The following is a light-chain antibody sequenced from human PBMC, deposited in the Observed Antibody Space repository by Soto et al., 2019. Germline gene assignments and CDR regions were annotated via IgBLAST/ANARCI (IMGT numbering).Light chain of an antibody. J-gene: IGKJ1*01. CDR3: QQYNSYPPLT. CDR1: QSISSW. CDR2: KAS. V-gene: IGKV1-5*03. Sequence: DIQTTQSPSTLSASVGDRVTITCRASQSISSWLAWYQQKPGKAPKLLIYKASSLESGVPSRFSGSGSGTEFTLTISSLQPDDFATYYCQQYNSYPPLTFGQGTKVDIK.